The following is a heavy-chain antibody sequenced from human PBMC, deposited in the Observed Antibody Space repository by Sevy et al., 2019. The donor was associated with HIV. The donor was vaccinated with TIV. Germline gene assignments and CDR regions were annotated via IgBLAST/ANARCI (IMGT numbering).Heavy chain of an antibody. CDR2: ISGISNYI. CDR3: ARGLFDY. Sequence: GGSLRLSCAASGFTFSSYSMNWVRQAPGKGLEWVSSISGISNYIYYADSMKGRFTVSRDNARNSLYLQMNSLRAEDTAVYYCARGLFDYWGQGTLVTVSS. CDR1: GFTFSSYS. J-gene: IGHJ4*02. V-gene: IGHV3-21*01.